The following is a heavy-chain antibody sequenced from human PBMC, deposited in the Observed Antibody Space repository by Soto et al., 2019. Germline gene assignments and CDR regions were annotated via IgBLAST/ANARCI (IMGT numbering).Heavy chain of an antibody. J-gene: IGHJ6*02. D-gene: IGHD3-10*01. CDR2: IIPIFGTA. CDR1: GGTFSSYA. CDR3: ARDLITMVRGVIITQYYYYGMDV. Sequence: SVKVSCKASGGTFSSYAISWVRQAPGQGLEWMGGIIPIFGTANYAQKFQGRVTITADESTSTAYMELSSLRSEDTAVYYCARDLITMVRGVIITQYYYYGMDVWGQGTTVTVS. V-gene: IGHV1-69*13.